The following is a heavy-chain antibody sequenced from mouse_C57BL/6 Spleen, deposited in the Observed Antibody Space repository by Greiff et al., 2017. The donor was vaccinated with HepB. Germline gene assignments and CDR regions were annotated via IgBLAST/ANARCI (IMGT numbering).Heavy chain of an antibody. V-gene: IGHV5-17*01. J-gene: IGHJ3*01. Sequence: DVQLVESGGGLVKPGGSLKLSCAASGFTFSDYGMHWVRQAPEKGLEWVAYISSGSSTIYYADTVKGRFTISRDNAKNTLFLQMTSLRSEDTAMYYCARGTPYGSSYWFAYWGQGTLVTVSA. CDR1: GFTFSDYG. CDR3: ARGTPYGSSYWFAY. CDR2: ISSGSSTI. D-gene: IGHD1-1*01.